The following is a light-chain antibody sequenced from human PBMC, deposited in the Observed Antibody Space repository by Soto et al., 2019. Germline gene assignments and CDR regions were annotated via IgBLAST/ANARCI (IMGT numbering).Light chain of an antibody. V-gene: IGLV8-61*01. CDR2: STN. Sequence: QTVVTQEPSFSVSPGRTVTLTCGLSYGSVSTSYYPSWYQLTPGQAPRTLIYSTNTRSSGVPNRFSGSILENKAALTITGAQADDESDYYCVLYMGTGISVFGGGTKVTVL. CDR3: VLYMGTGISV. J-gene: IGLJ3*02. CDR1: YGSVSTSYY.